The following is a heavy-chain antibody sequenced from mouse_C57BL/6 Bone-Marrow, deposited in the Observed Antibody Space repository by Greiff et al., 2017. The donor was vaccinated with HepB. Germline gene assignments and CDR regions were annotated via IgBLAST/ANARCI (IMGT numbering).Heavy chain of an antibody. D-gene: IGHD2-5*01. CDR1: GFNIKDYY. V-gene: IGHV14-2*01. CDR2: IDPEDGET. Sequence: VHVKQSGAELVKPGASVKLSCTASGFNIKDYYMHWVKQRTEQGLEWIGRIDPEDGETKYAPKFQGKATITADTSSNTAYLQLSSLTSEDTAVYYFARSAYYSNPRFAYWGQGTLVTVSA. CDR3: ARSAYYSNPRFAY. J-gene: IGHJ3*01.